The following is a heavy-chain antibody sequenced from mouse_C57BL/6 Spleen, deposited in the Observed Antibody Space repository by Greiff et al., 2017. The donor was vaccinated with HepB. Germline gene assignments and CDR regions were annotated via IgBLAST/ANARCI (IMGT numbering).Heavy chain of an antibody. J-gene: IGHJ1*03. D-gene: IGHD1-1*01. CDR3: ARAPIYYGSSYVYFDV. Sequence: EVQLQQSGPELVKPGASVKISCKASGYTFTDYYMNWVKQSHGKSLEWIGDINPNNGGTSYNQKFKGKATLTVDKSSSTAYMELRSLTSEDSAVYYCARAPIYYGSSYVYFDVWGTGTTVTVSS. V-gene: IGHV1-26*01. CDR1: GYTFTDYY. CDR2: INPNNGGT.